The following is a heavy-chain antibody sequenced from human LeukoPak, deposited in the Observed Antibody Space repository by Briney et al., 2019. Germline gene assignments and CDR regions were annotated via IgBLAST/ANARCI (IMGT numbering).Heavy chain of an antibody. J-gene: IGHJ4*02. D-gene: IGHD2-2*01. CDR2: IRYDGSNK. V-gene: IGHV3-30*02. CDR1: GFTFSSYG. Sequence: PGGSLRLSCAASGFTFSSYGMHWVRQAPGKGLEWVAFIRYDGSNKYYADSVKGRFTISRDNSKNTLYLQMNSLRAEDTAVYYCAKDQVVVVPAAPSYFDYWGQGTLVTVSS. CDR3: AKDQVVVVPAAPSYFDY.